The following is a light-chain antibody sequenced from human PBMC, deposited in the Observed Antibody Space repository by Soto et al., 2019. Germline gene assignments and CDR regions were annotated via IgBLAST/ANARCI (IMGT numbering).Light chain of an antibody. CDR2: EVS. CDR1: SSDVGRYKY. Sequence: QSVLTQPASVSGSPGQSITISCTGTSSDVGRYKYVSWYQQHPGKAPKLMIYEVSNRPSGVSNRFSGSKSGNTASLTISGLQAEDEADYYCSSYTSSGTWVFGGGTKVTVL. J-gene: IGLJ3*02. V-gene: IGLV2-14*01. CDR3: SSYTSSGTWV.